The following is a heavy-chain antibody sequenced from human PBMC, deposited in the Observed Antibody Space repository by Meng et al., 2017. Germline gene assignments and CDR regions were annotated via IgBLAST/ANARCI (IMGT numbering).Heavy chain of an antibody. J-gene: IGHJ4*02. CDR3: RLAYCDSDCGDY. D-gene: IGHD2-21*02. CDR1: GGSFSGYY. V-gene: IGHV4-34*01. Sequence: QVQLQQWGAGLLKPSETLSLTCAVYGGSFSGYYWSWIRQPPGKGLEWIGEINHSGSTNYNPSLKSRVTISVDTSKKQFSLKLSSVTAADTALYYCRLAYCDSDCGDYWGQGILVTVSS. CDR2: INHSGST.